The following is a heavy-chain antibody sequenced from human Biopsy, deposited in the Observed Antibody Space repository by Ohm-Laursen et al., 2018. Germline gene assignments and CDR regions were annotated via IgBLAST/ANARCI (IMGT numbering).Heavy chain of an antibody. D-gene: IGHD2/OR15-2a*01. V-gene: IGHV4-59*07. Sequence: SDTLSLTCTVSGGSISSDWWSWIRQTPGKGLEWIGYVYYSGTTTYNPSLRSRVTISVDTSMNQISLRLQSVTAADTAIYYCTRATNSTGWPYYYFYGMDIWGQGTTAIVSS. CDR1: GGSISSDW. CDR2: VYYSGTT. CDR3: TRATNSTGWPYYYFYGMDI. J-gene: IGHJ6*02.